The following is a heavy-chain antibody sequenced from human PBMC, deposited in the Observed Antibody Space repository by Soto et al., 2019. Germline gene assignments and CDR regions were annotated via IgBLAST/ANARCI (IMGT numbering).Heavy chain of an antibody. CDR2: MNPNSGNT. J-gene: IGHJ4*02. CDR1: GYTFTSYD. V-gene: IGHV1-8*01. D-gene: IGHD3-22*01. Sequence: QVQLVQSGAEVKKPGASVKVSCKASGYTFTSYDINWVRQATGQGLEWMGWMNPNSGNTGYAQKFQGRVTMTRNTSISTAYMELSSLRSEDTAVYYCARVGYYYDSSGYYLSFDYWGQGTVVTVCS. CDR3: ARVGYYYDSSGYYLSFDY.